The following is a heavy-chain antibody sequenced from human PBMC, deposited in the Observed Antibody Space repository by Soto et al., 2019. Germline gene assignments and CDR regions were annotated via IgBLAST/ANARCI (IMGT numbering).Heavy chain of an antibody. CDR3: AREDCSGGSCYPLYGMDG. J-gene: IGHJ6*02. CDR1: GGTFSSYA. CDR2: IIPIFGTA. D-gene: IGHD2-15*01. V-gene: IGHV1-69*13. Sequence: SVQVSFKASGGTFSSYAISWVRQAPGQGLEWMGGIIPIFGTANYAQKFQGRVTITADESTSTAYMELSSLRSEDTAVYYCAREDCSGGSCYPLYGMDGWGQGTTVIVSS.